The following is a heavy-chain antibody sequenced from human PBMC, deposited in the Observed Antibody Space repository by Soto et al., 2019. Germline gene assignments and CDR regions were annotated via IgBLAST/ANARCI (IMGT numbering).Heavy chain of an antibody. Sequence: PGESLKISCKGSGYSFTSYWIGWVRQMPGKGLDWMGAIYPGDSDTRYSPSFHGQVTISADKSISTAYLQWSSLKASDTAMYFCARLPGVRGVFDGFNVWGQGTMVTVSS. J-gene: IGHJ3*01. CDR2: IYPGDSDT. CDR3: ARLPGVRGVFDGFNV. CDR1: GYSFTSYW. D-gene: IGHD3-10*01. V-gene: IGHV5-51*01.